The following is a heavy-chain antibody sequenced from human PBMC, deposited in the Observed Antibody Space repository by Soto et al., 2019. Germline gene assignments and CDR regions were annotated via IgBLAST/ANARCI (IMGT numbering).Heavy chain of an antibody. J-gene: IGHJ4*02. CDR2: INPNSGGT. CDR3: ARGGSSSLDY. V-gene: IGHV1-2*04. CDR1: GYTFTGYY. Sequence: QVQLVQSGAEVKKPGASVKVSCKASGYTFTGYYMHWVRQAPGQGPEWMGWINPNSGGTTYAQKFQGWVTVTRDTSISTAYMELSSLRSDDTAVYYCARGGSSSLDYWGQGTLVTVSS. D-gene: IGHD6-6*01.